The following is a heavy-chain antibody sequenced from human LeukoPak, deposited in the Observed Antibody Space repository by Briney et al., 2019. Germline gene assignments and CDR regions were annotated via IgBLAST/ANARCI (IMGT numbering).Heavy chain of an antibody. Sequence: GGSLRLSCAASGFTFSSYGMHWVRQAPGKGLEWVAFIRYDGSNKYYADSVKGRFTISRDNSKNTLYLQMNSLRAEDTAVYYCAKAALSVGELVRYFDYWGQGTLVTVSS. V-gene: IGHV3-30*02. CDR1: GFTFSSYG. D-gene: IGHD3-16*01. CDR2: IRYDGSNK. J-gene: IGHJ4*02. CDR3: AKAALSVGELVRYFDY.